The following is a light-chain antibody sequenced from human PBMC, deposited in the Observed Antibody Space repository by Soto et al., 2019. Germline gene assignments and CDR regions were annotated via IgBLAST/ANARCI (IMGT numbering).Light chain of an antibody. J-gene: IGKJ5*01. V-gene: IGKV3-11*01. Sequence: EVVLTQSPATLSLSPGERATLSCRASQSVSNSLAWFQQKPGQAPRLLIYDASNRATGIPARFSGSGSGTGFTLTISSLEPEDFAVYYCQQRSDWITFGQGTRLEIK. CDR2: DAS. CDR1: QSVSNS. CDR3: QQRSDWIT.